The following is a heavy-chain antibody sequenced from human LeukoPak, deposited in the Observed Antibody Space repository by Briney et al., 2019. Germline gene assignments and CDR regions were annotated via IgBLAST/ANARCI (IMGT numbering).Heavy chain of an antibody. CDR3: ARDHADYYGSGVFRWFDP. J-gene: IGHJ5*02. Sequence: PSETLSLTCTVPGGSISSYYWSWIRQPAGKGLEWIGRIYTSGSTNYNPSLKSRVTMSVDTSKNQFSLKLSSVTAADTAVYYCARDHADYYGSGVFRWFDPWGQGTLVTVSS. D-gene: IGHD3-10*01. CDR1: GGSISSYY. V-gene: IGHV4-4*07. CDR2: IYTSGST.